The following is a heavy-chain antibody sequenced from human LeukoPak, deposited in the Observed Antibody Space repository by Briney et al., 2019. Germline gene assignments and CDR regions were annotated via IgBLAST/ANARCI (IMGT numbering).Heavy chain of an antibody. CDR1: GYTFTAYY. V-gene: IGHV1-2*02. D-gene: IGHD6-19*01. CDR2: ITPHNGGT. J-gene: IGHJ6*02. CDR3: ARDFEPQWLGYYYYGMDV. Sequence: ASVKVSCKASGYTFTAYYVHWVRHAPGQGYEWMGWITPHNGGTNYAQKFQGRVTMTRDTSISTAYMELSRLKSDDTAVYYCARDFEPQWLGYYYYGMDVWGQGTTVTVSS.